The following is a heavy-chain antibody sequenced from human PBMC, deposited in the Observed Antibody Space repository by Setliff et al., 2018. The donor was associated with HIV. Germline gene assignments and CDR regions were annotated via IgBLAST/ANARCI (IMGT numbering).Heavy chain of an antibody. D-gene: IGHD2-21*01. Sequence: GASVKVSCKASGYTFSSYGISWVRQAPGQGLEWMGWISGFNGKTNYAQNLQGRVTMTTDTSTSAAYMDLMSLRSDDTAVYYCARDGEGGSYGTFDIWGQGTMVTVSS. CDR3: ARDGEGGSYGTFDI. CDR2: ISGFNGKT. V-gene: IGHV1-18*01. J-gene: IGHJ3*02. CDR1: GYTFSSYG.